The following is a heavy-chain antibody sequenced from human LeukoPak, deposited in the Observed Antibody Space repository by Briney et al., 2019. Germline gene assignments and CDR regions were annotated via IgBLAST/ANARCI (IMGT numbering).Heavy chain of an antibody. CDR1: GGSFSDYY. CDR3: ATGGWGPSYGLKN. V-gene: IGHV4-34*01. J-gene: IGHJ4*02. D-gene: IGHD5-18*01. CDR2: INHSGST. Sequence: KTSETLSLTCAVYGGSFSDYYWSWIRQPPGKGLEWIGEINHSGSTNYNPSLKSRVTISVDTSKNQFSLKLSSVTAADTAVYYCATGGWGPSYGLKNWGQGTLVTVSS.